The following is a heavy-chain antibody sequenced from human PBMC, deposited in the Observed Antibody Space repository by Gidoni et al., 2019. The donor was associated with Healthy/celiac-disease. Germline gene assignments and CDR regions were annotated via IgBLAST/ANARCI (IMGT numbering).Heavy chain of an antibody. J-gene: IGHJ3*02. Sequence: QVQLQESGPGLVKPSETLSLTCTVSGGSISSYYWSWIRQPPGKGLEWIGYIYYSGRTNYNPSLKSRVTISVDTSKNQFSLKLSSVTAADTAVYYCARGAGYCSGGSCYIGVLMGAFDIWGQGTMVTVSS. D-gene: IGHD2-15*01. V-gene: IGHV4-59*01. CDR1: GGSISSYY. CDR3: ARGAGYCSGGSCYIGVLMGAFDI. CDR2: IYYSGRT.